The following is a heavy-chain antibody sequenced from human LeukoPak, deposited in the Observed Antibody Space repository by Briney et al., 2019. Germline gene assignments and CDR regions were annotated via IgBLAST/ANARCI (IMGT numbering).Heavy chain of an antibody. D-gene: IGHD2-2*01. CDR1: GFTFSSYW. V-gene: IGHV3-7*01. CDR2: IKHDVSEK. Sequence: GESLRLSCAASGFTFSSYWMSWVRQAPGMGLEWVANIKHDVSEKYYVYSVRGRFTISRDNAKNSMYMQMNSLRAEDTAVYYCARVRGYCSSTNCYFDYWGQGTLVTVSS. CDR3: ARVRGYCSSTNCYFDY. J-gene: IGHJ4*02.